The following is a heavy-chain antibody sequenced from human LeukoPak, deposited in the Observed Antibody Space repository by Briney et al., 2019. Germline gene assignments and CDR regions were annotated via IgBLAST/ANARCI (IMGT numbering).Heavy chain of an antibody. Sequence: SETLSLTCTVSGGSDNSGSYYWNWIRQPPGKGLEWIGYVSYSGSTNYNPSVKSRVTISVDTSKNQFSLKLSSVTAADTAVYYCARESLYYGSGSRDNWFDPWGQGTLITVSS. CDR2: VSYSGST. CDR3: ARESLYYGSGSRDNWFDP. D-gene: IGHD3-10*01. J-gene: IGHJ5*02. V-gene: IGHV4-61*01. CDR1: GGSDNSGSYY.